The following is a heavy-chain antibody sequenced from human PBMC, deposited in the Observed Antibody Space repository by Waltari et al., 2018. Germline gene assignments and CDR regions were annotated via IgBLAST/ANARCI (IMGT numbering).Heavy chain of an antibody. CDR3: ARGRWRSIAAAARDWFDP. D-gene: IGHD6-13*01. Sequence: QVQLVQSGAEVKKPGASVKVSCKASGYSFTSFDIHWVRRATGQGLEWMGWMNANSGNTGYAQKFQGRVTITRNTSISTAYMELSSLRSEDTAVYYCARGRWRSIAAAARDWFDPWGQGTLVTVSS. CDR1: GYSFTSFD. J-gene: IGHJ5*02. CDR2: MNANSGNT. V-gene: IGHV1-8*03.